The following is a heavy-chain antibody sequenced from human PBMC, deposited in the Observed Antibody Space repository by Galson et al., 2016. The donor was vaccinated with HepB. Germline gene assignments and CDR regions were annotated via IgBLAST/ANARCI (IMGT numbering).Heavy chain of an antibody. CDR1: GFTFRSYW. Sequence: SLRLSCAASGFTFRSYWMSWVRQAPGKGLQWVANVNQDETEEYYLDSVKGRFTISRDNVKESVYLRMNSLRVEETAVYYCARRADTQRRIAGWGWGMDVWGRGTTVTVSS. J-gene: IGHJ6*02. CDR2: VNQDETEE. D-gene: IGHD6-19*01. CDR3: ARRADTQRRIAGWGWGMDV. V-gene: IGHV3-7*01.